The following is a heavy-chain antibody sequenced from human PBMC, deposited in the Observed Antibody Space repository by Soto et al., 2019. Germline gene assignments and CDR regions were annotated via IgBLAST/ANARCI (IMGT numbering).Heavy chain of an antibody. V-gene: IGHV1-3*01. Sequence: ASVKVSCKASGYSFSTHAMHWVRQAPGQGLEWMGWINGGNGNTKYSQKFRDRVTITRDTSSSTGYMELSSLRSEDTAVYYCARGKGMEENYYYYGMDVWGQGTTVTVSS. D-gene: IGHD1-1*01. J-gene: IGHJ6*02. CDR2: INGGNGNT. CDR1: GYSFSTHA. CDR3: ARGKGMEENYYYYGMDV.